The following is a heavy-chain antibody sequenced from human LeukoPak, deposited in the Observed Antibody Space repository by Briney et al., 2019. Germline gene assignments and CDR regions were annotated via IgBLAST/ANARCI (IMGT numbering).Heavy chain of an antibody. J-gene: IGHJ5*02. V-gene: IGHV1-2*02. CDR1: GYTFTGYY. D-gene: IGHD6-19*01. Sequence: GASVTVSCKASGYTFTGYYMHWVRQAPGQGREWMGWINPNSGGTNYAQKFQGRVTMTRDTSISTAYMELSRLRSDDTAVYYCARDVTYSSGWYDWFDPWGQGTLVTVSS. CDR3: ARDVTYSSGWYDWFDP. CDR2: INPNSGGT.